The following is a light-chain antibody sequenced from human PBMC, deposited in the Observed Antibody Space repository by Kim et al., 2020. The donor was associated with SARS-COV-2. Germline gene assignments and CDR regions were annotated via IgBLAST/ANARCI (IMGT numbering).Light chain of an antibody. CDR3: LQHKTYPLT. CDR2: AAS. Sequence: DIQMTQSPSALSASVGDRVTITCRASQGINNYLAWFQQHPGKVPKRLIYAASSLQGGVPSRFSGSGSGTEFTLTIHNLQPEDFATYYCLQHKTYPLTFGGGTKVDIK. V-gene: IGKV1-17*03. J-gene: IGKJ4*01. CDR1: QGINNY.